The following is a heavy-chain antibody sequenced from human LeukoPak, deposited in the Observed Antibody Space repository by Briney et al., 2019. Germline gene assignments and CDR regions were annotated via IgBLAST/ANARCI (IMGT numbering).Heavy chain of an antibody. V-gene: IGHV4-59*01. CDR2: IYYSGST. J-gene: IGHJ4*02. CDR1: GGSISSYY. Sequence: SETLSLTCTVSGGSISSYYWSWIRQPPGKGLEWIGYIYYSGSTNYNPSLKSRVTISVDTSKNQFSLKLSSVTAADTAVYYCARDRGEQLVDYWGQGTLVTVSS. D-gene: IGHD6-6*01. CDR3: ARDRGEQLVDY.